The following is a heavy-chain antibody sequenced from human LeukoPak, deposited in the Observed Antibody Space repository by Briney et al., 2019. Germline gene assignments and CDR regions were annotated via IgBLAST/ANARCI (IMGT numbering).Heavy chain of an antibody. J-gene: IGHJ3*02. V-gene: IGHV4-59*08. CDR1: GGSISSFY. D-gene: IGHD2-8*01. CDR2: INHSGNT. CDR3: ACLSSNGRRAFDI. Sequence: SETLSLTCTVSGGSISSFYRTWIRQTPGKGLEWVGYINHSGNTNHNPSLKSRVTVSVDTSKSQFSLKLSSVTAADTAVYYCACLSSNGRRAFDIWGQGTMVTVSS.